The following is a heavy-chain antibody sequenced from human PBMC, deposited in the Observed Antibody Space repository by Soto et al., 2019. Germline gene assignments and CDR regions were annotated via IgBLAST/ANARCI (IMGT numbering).Heavy chain of an antibody. D-gene: IGHD6-13*01. Sequence: ASVKVSCKVSGYTLTELSMHWVRQAPGKGLEWMGGFDPEDGETIYAQKFQGRVTMTEDTSTDTAYMELSSLRSEDTAVYYCALRSGAAGMWSIGSDYYYGMDVWGQGNTVTVSS. CDR3: ALRSGAAGMWSIGSDYYYGMDV. J-gene: IGHJ6*02. V-gene: IGHV1-24*01. CDR2: FDPEDGET. CDR1: GYTLTELS.